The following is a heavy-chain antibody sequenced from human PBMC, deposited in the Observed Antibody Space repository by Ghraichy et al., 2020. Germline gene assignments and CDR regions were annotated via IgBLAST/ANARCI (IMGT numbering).Heavy chain of an antibody. CDR2: IKQGGSEK. J-gene: IGHJ4*02. CDR3: ATGIAVPAYYSDY. CDR1: GFTFSNYW. Sequence: GGSLRLSCAASGFTFSNYWMTWVRQAPGRGLEWVANIKQGGSEKYYVDSVRGRFTISRDDAKNSLYLQMKSLRAEDTAVYYCATGIAVPAYYSDYWGQGTLVTVSS. V-gene: IGHV3-7*01. D-gene: IGHD6-19*01.